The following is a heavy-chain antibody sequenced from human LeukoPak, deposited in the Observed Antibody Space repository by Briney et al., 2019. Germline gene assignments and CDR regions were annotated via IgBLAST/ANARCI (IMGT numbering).Heavy chain of an antibody. CDR3: ARLRTAMGVFDP. D-gene: IGHD5-18*01. Sequence: PSETLPLTCTVSGGSISSYYWSWIRQPPGKGLEWIGYIYYSGSTNYNPSLKSRVTISVDTSKNQFSLKLSSVTAADTAVYYCARLRTAMGVFDPWGQGTLVTVSS. CDR1: GGSISSYY. J-gene: IGHJ5*02. V-gene: IGHV4-59*01. CDR2: IYYSGST.